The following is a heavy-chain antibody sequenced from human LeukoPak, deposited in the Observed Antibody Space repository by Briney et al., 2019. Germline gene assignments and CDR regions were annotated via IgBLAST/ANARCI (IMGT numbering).Heavy chain of an antibody. V-gene: IGHV3-21*01. D-gene: IGHD3-22*01. Sequence: PGGSLRLSCAASGFTFSRYSMNWVRQAPGKGLEWVSSISGTGSYKYYADSVKGRFTISRDNAKNSLYLQMNSLRAEDTAVYYCARDFHDTSGYYHDYWGQGTRVTVSS. CDR3: ARDFHDTSGYYHDY. J-gene: IGHJ4*02. CDR2: ISGTGSYK. CDR1: GFTFSRYS.